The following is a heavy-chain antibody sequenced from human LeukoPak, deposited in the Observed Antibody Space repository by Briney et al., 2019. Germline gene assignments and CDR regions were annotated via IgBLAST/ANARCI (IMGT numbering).Heavy chain of an antibody. J-gene: IGHJ4*02. CDR1: GFTFSNAW. V-gene: IGHV3-15*01. CDR2: IKSKTDGGTT. Sequence: GGSLRLSCAASGFTFSNAWMSWVRQAPGKGLEWVGRIKSKTDGGTTDYAAPVKGRFTISRDDSKNTLYLQMNSLKTEETAVYYCTKGGYSYPQPFDYWGQGTLVTVSS. D-gene: IGHD5-18*01. CDR3: TKGGYSYPQPFDY.